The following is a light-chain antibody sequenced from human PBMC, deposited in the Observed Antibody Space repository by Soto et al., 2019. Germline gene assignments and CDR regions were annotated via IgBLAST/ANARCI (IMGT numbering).Light chain of an antibody. Sequence: EIVMTQSPATLPVSPGERATLSCRASQSVSSNLAWYQQKPGQAPRLLIYGASTRATGIPARFSGSGSGTEFTLTISSLQSEDYAVYYCQQYNNWSSTFGQGTKVDIK. J-gene: IGKJ2*01. CDR3: QQYNNWSST. CDR1: QSVSSN. CDR2: GAS. V-gene: IGKV3-15*01.